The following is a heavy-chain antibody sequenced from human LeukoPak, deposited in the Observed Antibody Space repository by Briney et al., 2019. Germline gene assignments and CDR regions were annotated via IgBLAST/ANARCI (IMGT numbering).Heavy chain of an antibody. V-gene: IGHV3-7*05. Sequence: GGSLRLSCAASGFTFSDYWMSWVRQAPGKGLEWVANIKQDGSEKYYVDSVKGRCTTSRDNAKNSLHLQMNSLRAEDTAVYYCARDPSAFDIWGQGTMVTVSS. CDR2: IKQDGSEK. J-gene: IGHJ3*02. CDR1: GFTFSDYW. CDR3: ARDPSAFDI.